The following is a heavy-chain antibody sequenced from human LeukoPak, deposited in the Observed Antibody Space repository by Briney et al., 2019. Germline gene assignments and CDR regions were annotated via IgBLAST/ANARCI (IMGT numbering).Heavy chain of an antibody. D-gene: IGHD3-10*01. Sequence: PGGSLRLSCVASGFSVSSTYMSWVRQAPGKGLGWVSLIYTSGGTFYADSVMGRFTISRDNSKNTLFLQMNSLRAEDSAVYYCTRDRAGTQSWVEFDLWGQGTLVTVSS. J-gene: IGHJ5*02. V-gene: IGHV3-66*03. CDR2: IYTSGGT. CDR3: TRDRAGTQSWVEFDL. CDR1: GFSVSSTY.